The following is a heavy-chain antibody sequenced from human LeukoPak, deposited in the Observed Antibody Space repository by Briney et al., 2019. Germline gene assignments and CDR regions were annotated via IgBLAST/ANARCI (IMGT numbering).Heavy chain of an antibody. CDR1: GGSISSYY. J-gene: IGHJ4*02. CDR3: ARDNARYYFDY. Sequence: SSETLSLTCTVSGGSISSYYWSWIRQPPGKGLEWIGYIYYSGSTNYNPSLKSRVTISVDTSKNQFSLKLSSVTAADTAVYYCARDNARYYFDYWGQGTQVTVSS. CDR2: IYYSGST. V-gene: IGHV4-59*01. D-gene: IGHD2-2*01.